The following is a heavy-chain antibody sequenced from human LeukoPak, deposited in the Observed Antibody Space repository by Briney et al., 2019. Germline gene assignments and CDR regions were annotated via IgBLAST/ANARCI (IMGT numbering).Heavy chain of an antibody. Sequence: GGSLRLSCAASGLTFSSYSMNWVRQAPGKGLEWVSSIGSSSSYIYYADSAKGRFPISRDNAKNSLHLQMNSLRAEDTAVYYCAASTKHTAMVDYWGQGTLVTVSS. V-gene: IGHV3-21*01. CDR2: IGSSSSYI. J-gene: IGHJ4*02. D-gene: IGHD5-18*01. CDR1: GLTFSSYS. CDR3: AASTKHTAMVDY.